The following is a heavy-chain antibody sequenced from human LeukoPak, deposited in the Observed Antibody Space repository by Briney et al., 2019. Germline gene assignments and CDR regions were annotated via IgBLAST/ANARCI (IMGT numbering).Heavy chain of an antibody. CDR2: MNPNSGNT. V-gene: IGHV1-8*03. CDR1: GYTFTSYD. J-gene: IGHJ5*02. Sequence: ASVKVSCKASGYTFTSYDINWVRQATGQGLEWMGWMNPNSGNTGYAQKFQGRVTITRNTSISTAYMELRSLRSDGTAVYYCTKASLAFGTKYFDPWGQGTLVTVSS. CDR3: TKASLAFGTKYFDP. D-gene: IGHD3-10*01.